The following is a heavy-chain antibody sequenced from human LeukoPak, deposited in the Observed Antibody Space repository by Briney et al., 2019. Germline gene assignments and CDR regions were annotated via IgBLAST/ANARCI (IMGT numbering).Heavy chain of an antibody. CDR1: GFTFSSYA. CDR2: ISGSGGST. J-gene: IGHJ6*03. V-gene: IGHV3-23*01. CDR3: AKFQDKQLWLVYYYYYMDV. D-gene: IGHD5-18*01. Sequence: GGSLRLSCAASGFTFSSYAMSWVRRAPGKGLEWVSAISGSGGSTYYADSVKGRFTISRDNSKNTLYLQMNSLRAEDTAVYYCAKFQDKQLWLVYYYYYMDVWGKGTTVTVSS.